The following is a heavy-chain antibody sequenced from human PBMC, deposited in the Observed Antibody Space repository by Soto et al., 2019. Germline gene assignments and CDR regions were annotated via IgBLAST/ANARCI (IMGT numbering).Heavy chain of an antibody. D-gene: IGHD3-16*02. J-gene: IGHJ4*02. CDR1: GDSVSSTSAA. Sequence: PSQTLSLTCAISGDSVSSTSAAWNWIRQSPSRGLEWLGRTYYRSKWYNDYALSVKSRISINPDTSKNQFSLQLNSVTPEDTAVYCCARGFDYFWGSYLDYWGQGTQVTVSS. V-gene: IGHV6-1*01. CDR3: ARGFDYFWGSYLDY. CDR2: TYYRSKWYN.